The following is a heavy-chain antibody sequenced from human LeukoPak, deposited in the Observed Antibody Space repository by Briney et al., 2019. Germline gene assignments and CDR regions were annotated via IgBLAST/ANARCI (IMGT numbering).Heavy chain of an antibody. CDR2: ISRSGSA. J-gene: IGHJ4*02. CDR3: PEGADTVWEAGVY. V-gene: IGHV4-34*01. D-gene: IGHD3-16*01. Sequence: PSDTLSLTCAVYGGSFSDYYWSWLRQPPGKGLEWIGAISRSGSANSNPSVKSRVPLSVDASKAQFPLRLIYIRAGDAAADYCPEGADTVWEAGVYWGQGTLVPVS. CDR1: GGSFSDYY.